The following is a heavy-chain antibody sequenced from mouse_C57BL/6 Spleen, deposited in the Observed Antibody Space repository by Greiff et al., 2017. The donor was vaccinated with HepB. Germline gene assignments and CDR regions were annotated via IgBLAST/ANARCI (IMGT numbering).Heavy chain of an antibody. Sequence: VQLQQPGAELVKPGASVKLSCKASGYTFTSYWMHWVKQRPGQGLEWIGMIHPNSGSTNYNEKFKSKATLTVDKSSSTAYMQLSSLTSEDSAVYYCARAPYYYGSSRYAMDYWGQGTSVTVSS. CDR1: GYTFTSYW. D-gene: IGHD1-1*01. V-gene: IGHV1-64*01. J-gene: IGHJ4*01. CDR3: ARAPYYYGSSRYAMDY. CDR2: IHPNSGST.